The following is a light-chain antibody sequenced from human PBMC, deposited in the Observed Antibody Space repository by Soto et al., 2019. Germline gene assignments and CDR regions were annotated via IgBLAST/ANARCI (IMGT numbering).Light chain of an antibody. V-gene: IGKV1-12*01. CDR2: AAS. CDR1: QDIDSH. Sequence: DIQMTQPPSSLSASVGDRVTITCRANQDIDSHLAWYQQRPGKAPNLLLYAASTLQSGVPSRFGGSGSGTNFTLTISGLQPQDRATYYCHQSSSVPFTFGQGTQLEIK. CDR3: HQSSSVPFT. J-gene: IGKJ2*01.